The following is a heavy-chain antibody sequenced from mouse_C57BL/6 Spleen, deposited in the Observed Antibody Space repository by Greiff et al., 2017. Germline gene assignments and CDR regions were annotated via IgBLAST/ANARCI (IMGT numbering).Heavy chain of an antibody. V-gene: IGHV5-9-1*02. CDR3: TRDHYYGSSSLAMDY. Sequence: EVHLVESGEGLVKPGGSLKLSRAASGFTFSSYAMSWVRQTPEKRLEWVAYISSGGDYIYYADTVKGRFTISRDNARNTLYLQMSSLKSEDTAMYYCTRDHYYGSSSLAMDYWGQGTSVTVSS. J-gene: IGHJ4*01. CDR1: GFTFSSYA. CDR2: ISSGGDYI. D-gene: IGHD1-1*01.